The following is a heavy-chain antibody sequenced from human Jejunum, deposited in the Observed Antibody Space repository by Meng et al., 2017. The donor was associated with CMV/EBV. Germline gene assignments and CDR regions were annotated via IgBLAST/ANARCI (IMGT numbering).Heavy chain of an antibody. J-gene: IGHJ4*02. Sequence: SGYSFNDYYLHWVRQAPGQGLESMGWINTKSGGTNYAQKFHGRLTMARDTSISTAYMELSSLRFDDTAVYYCASGGPTVSGLAVDHWGQGTLVTVSS. CDR2: INTKSGGT. CDR3: ASGGPTVSGLAVDH. V-gene: IGHV1-2*02. D-gene: IGHD4-11*01. CDR1: GYSFNDYY.